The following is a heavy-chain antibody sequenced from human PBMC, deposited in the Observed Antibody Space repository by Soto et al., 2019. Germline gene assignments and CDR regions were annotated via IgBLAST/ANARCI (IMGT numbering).Heavy chain of an antibody. D-gene: IGHD1-1*01. CDR3: ARGRRNGDY. CDR2: ISYDGSNK. CDR1: GFTFSSYG. Sequence: GGSLRLSCAASGFTFSSYGMHWVRQAPGKGLEWVAVISYDGSNKYYADSVKGRFTISRDNSKNTLYLQMNSLRAEDTAVYYCARGRRNGDYWGQGTLVTVSS. V-gene: IGHV3-30*03. J-gene: IGHJ4*02.